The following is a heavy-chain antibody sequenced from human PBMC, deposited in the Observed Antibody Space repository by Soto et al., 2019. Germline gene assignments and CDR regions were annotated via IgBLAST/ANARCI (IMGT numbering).Heavy chain of an antibody. J-gene: IGHJ4*02. CDR1: GFTFSNYA. CDR2: IGTGGDT. Sequence: EVQLLESGGGLVQPGGSLRLSCAASGFTFSNYAMNWGRQAPGKGLEWVSSIGTGGDTNYADSVKGRFTISRDNSRDTLYLQMNSLRAEDTALYYCAKNYYFDNGGQGTLVTFSS. CDR3: AKNYYFDN. V-gene: IGHV3-23*01.